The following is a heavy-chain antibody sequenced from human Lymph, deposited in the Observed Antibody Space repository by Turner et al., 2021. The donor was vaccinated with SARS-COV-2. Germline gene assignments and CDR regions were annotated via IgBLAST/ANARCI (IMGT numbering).Heavy chain of an antibody. J-gene: IGHJ4*02. V-gene: IGHV3-21*01. CDR1: GFTFSTYS. CDR2: ISSSSNYI. Sequence: EVQLVEPGGCLVYPGGYLRLSFAASGFTFSTYSMNWVRQATGKGLEWISCISSSSNYIYYADSVKGRFTSSRDDAKNSLYLEMNSLRAEDKAVYYCARDIPTTADYFDYRGQGTLGTVSS. CDR3: ARDIPTTADYFDY. D-gene: IGHD4-17*01.